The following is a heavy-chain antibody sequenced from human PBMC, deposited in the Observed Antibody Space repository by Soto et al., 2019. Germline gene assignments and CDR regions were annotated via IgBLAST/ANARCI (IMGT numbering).Heavy chain of an antibody. CDR1: GYTFTSYA. CDR2: INAGNGNT. Sequence: QVQLVQSGAEEKKPGASVKVSCKASGYTFTSYAMHWVRQAPGQRLEWMGWINAGNGNTKYSQKFQGRVTITRDTSASTAYAELSSLRSEGTAVYYWARGITLPTPLNYWGQGTLVTVSS. J-gene: IGHJ4*02. V-gene: IGHV1-3*05. D-gene: IGHD1-20*01. CDR3: ARGITLPTPLNY.